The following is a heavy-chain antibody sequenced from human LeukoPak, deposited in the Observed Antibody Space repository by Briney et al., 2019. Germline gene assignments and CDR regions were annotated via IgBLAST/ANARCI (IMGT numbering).Heavy chain of an antibody. CDR3: AVMITPRSPFDY. V-gene: IGHV3-30-3*01. D-gene: IGHD3-16*01. CDR1: GFTFSSYA. Sequence: PGGSLRLSCAASGFTFSSYAMHWVRQAPGKGLEWVAVISYDGSNKYYADSVKGRFTISRDNSKNTLYLQMNSLRAEDTAVYYCAVMITPRSPFDYWGQGTLVTVSS. J-gene: IGHJ4*02. CDR2: ISYDGSNK.